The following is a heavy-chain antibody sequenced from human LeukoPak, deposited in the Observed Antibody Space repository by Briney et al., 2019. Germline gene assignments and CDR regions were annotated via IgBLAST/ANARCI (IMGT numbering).Heavy chain of an antibody. CDR2: MSYSGST. V-gene: IGHV4-31*11. CDR3: ARYVFSYSRPPFETK. J-gene: IGHJ4*02. CDR1: GGSISSGGYY. Sequence: SETLSLTCAVSGGSISSGGYYWAWIRQHPGKGLEWIGDMSYSGSTYYNPSLKSRVTISVDTSKNQVSLNLTSVTAADTAVYYCARYVFSYSRPPFETKWGQGTLVTVSS. D-gene: IGHD3/OR15-3a*01.